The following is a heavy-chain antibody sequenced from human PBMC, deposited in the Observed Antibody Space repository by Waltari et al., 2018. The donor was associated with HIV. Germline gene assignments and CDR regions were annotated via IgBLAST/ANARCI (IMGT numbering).Heavy chain of an antibody. V-gene: IGHV4-34*01. D-gene: IGHD5-12*01. CDR3: ARGEEGYSGYDLSWFDT. CDR2: INHSGRT. Sequence: QVQLQQWGAGLLKPSETLSLTCAGYGGSFSGYYWSWIRQPPGKGLEWIGEINHSGRTNYNPSLKSRVTISADTSKNQFSLKVNSVTAADTAVYYCARGEEGYSGYDLSWFDTWGQGTLVTVSS. CDR1: GGSFSGYY. J-gene: IGHJ5*02.